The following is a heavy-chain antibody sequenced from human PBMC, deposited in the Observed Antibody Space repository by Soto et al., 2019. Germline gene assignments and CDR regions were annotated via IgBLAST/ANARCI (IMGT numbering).Heavy chain of an antibody. Sequence: GGSLRLSCAASGFTFDDYTMHWVRQAPGKGLEWVSLISWDGGSTYYADSVKGRFTISRDNAKNTLYLQMNSLRAEDTAVYYCARDHVVSRNWFDPWGQGTLVTVSS. J-gene: IGHJ5*02. CDR3: ARDHVVSRNWFDP. D-gene: IGHD2-21*01. CDR2: ISWDGGST. CDR1: GFTFDDYT. V-gene: IGHV3-43*01.